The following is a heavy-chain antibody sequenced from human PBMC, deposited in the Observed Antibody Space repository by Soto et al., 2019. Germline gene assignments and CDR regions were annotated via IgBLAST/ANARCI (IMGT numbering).Heavy chain of an antibody. J-gene: IGHJ6*02. CDR3: AKDLGKYCSGGSCYARPNYYYYGMDV. Sequence: QVQLVESGGGVVQPGRSLRLSCAASGFTFSSYGMHWVRQAPGKGLEWVAVISYDGSNKYYADSVKDRFTISRDNSKNTLYLQMNSLRAEDTAVYYCAKDLGKYCSGGSCYARPNYYYYGMDVWGQGTTVTVSS. V-gene: IGHV3-30*18. D-gene: IGHD2-15*01. CDR2: ISYDGSNK. CDR1: GFTFSSYG.